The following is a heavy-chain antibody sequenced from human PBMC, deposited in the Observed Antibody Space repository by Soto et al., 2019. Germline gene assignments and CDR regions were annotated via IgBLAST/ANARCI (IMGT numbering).Heavy chain of an antibody. CDR1: GFTFRSYA. Sequence: QVWQVESGGGVVQAGRSLRLSCAASGFTFRSYAMHWVRQAPGKGLEWVAIISYDGIYKYYADSVKGRFTISRDNTKNTLYLQMNSLRTEDTAGYYCAGALDFWSAYFDYWGQGSLVTVSS. D-gene: IGHD3-3*01. V-gene: IGHV3-30-3*01. CDR3: AGALDFWSAYFDY. CDR2: ISYDGIYK. J-gene: IGHJ4*02.